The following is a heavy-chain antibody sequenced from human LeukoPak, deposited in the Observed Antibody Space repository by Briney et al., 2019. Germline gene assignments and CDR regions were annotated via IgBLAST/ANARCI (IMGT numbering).Heavy chain of an antibody. V-gene: IGHV3-30*02. CDR3: ASTYRRAAAGTGDY. J-gene: IGHJ4*02. CDR2: IRYDGSNK. D-gene: IGHD6-13*01. CDR1: GFTFSSYG. Sequence: GGSLRLSCAASGFTFSSYGMHWVRQAPGKGLEWVAFIRYDGSNKYYADSVKGRFTISRDNSKNTLYLQMNSLRAEDTAVYYCASTYRRAAAGTGDYWGQGTLVTVSS.